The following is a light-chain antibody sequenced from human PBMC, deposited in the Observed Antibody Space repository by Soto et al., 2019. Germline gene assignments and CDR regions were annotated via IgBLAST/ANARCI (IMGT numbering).Light chain of an antibody. Sequence: EIVLTQSPGTLSLSPGERGTLSCRASQSVSSGYLAWYQQKPGQAPRLLIYDASSRATGIPDRFSGSGSGTDFTLTISRLEPEDSAVYYCQQYGSSPQFGQGTKVDIK. J-gene: IGKJ1*01. CDR3: QQYGSSPQ. V-gene: IGKV3-20*01. CDR1: QSVSSGY. CDR2: DAS.